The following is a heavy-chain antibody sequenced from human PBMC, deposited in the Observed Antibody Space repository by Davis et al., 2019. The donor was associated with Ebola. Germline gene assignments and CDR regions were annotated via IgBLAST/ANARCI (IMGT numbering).Heavy chain of an antibody. CDR2: IYTSEST. V-gene: IGHV4-4*07. D-gene: IGHD6-6*01. Sequence: PSETLSLTCTVSDGSISSYYWSWIRQPAGKGLEWIGRIYTSESTNYNPSLKSRVTMSVDTSKNQFSLKLSSVTAADTAVYYCARDLRYSSSLDWFDPWGQGTLVTVSS. CDR1: DGSISSYY. J-gene: IGHJ5*02. CDR3: ARDLRYSSSLDWFDP.